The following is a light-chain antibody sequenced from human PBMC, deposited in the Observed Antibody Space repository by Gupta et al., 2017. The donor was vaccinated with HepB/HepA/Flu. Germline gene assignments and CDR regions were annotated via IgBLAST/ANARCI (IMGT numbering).Light chain of an antibody. J-gene: IGKJ1*01. Sequence: DIQLTQSPSSLSASVGDRVTITCRASQSINIYLSWYQQEPGKAPQLLMYGASSLQSGAPSRFSGGGSWTDVTLTISSLQPEDFATYYCQQSYTNPRTFGQGTKVEIK. CDR1: QSINIY. V-gene: IGKV1-39*01. CDR2: GAS. CDR3: QQSYTNPRT.